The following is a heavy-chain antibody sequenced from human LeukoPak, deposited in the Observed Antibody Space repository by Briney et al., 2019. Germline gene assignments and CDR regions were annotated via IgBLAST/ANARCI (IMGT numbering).Heavy chain of an antibody. Sequence: PGKSLRLSCAASGFTFSSYAMHWVRQAPGKGLEWVAVISYDGSNKYYADSVKGRFTISRDNSKNTLYLQMNSLRAEDTAVYYCARGGHIAARALNYWGQGTLVTVFS. CDR3: ARGGHIAARALNY. J-gene: IGHJ4*02. V-gene: IGHV3-30*04. D-gene: IGHD6-6*01. CDR1: GFTFSSYA. CDR2: ISYDGSNK.